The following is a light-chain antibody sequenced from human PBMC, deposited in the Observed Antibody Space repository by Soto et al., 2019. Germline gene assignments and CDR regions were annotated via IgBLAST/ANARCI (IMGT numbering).Light chain of an antibody. CDR3: QQNYSPPWT. CDR1: QSISYY. CDR2: AAS. V-gene: IGKV1-39*01. Sequence: DIQMTQPPSSLSASVGDRVTIPCRASQSISYYLNWYQQKPGKAPKLLIYAASSLQSGVPSRFSASGSGTDFTLTISSLQPEDFATYYCQQNYSPPWTFGQGTKVDIK. J-gene: IGKJ1*01.